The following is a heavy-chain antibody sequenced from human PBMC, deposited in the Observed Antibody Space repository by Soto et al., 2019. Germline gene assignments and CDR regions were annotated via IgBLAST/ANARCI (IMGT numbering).Heavy chain of an antibody. CDR1: GFTFSSYA. V-gene: IGHV1-69*01. CDR3: ARQFDSDSSGYFYAY. D-gene: IGHD3-22*01. Sequence: QVQLVESGGGVVQPGRSLRLSCAASGFTFSSYAMHWVRQAPGKGLEWVGGIIPIFATANYAQKFQGRLSITADESTSTIYMDLRSLRSEDTAVYYCARQFDSDSSGYFYAYWGQGTLVTVSS. J-gene: IGHJ4*02. CDR2: IIPIFATA.